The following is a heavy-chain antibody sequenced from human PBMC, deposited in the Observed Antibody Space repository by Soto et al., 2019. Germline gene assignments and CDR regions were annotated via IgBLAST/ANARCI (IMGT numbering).Heavy chain of an antibody. V-gene: IGHV3-33*01. D-gene: IGHD3-16*01. CDR2: MWYDGTNK. Sequence: GGSLRLSCAASGSTFRIYSMRWVRQSPGKGLEWVAVMWYDGTNKYYGESVKGRFTISRDNSENTLYLQMNSLRVEDTAVYYCARDATFGTKGGSFDIWGHGTLVTVSS. CDR1: GSTFRIYS. J-gene: IGHJ3*02. CDR3: ARDATFGTKGGSFDI.